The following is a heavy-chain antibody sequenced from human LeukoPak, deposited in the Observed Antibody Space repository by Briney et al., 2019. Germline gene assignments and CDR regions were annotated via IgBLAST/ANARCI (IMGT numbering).Heavy chain of an antibody. CDR1: GFTVSSNY. J-gene: IGHJ3*02. D-gene: IGHD2-15*01. CDR2: IYSGGST. Sequence: GGSLRLSCAASGFTVSSNYMSWVRQAPGKGLEWVSVIYSGGSTYYADSVKGRFTISRDNAKNSLYLQMNSLRAEDTAVYYCATENQGYCSGGSCYRRAFDIWGQGTMVTVSS. CDR3: ATENQGYCSGGSCYRRAFDI. V-gene: IGHV3-53*01.